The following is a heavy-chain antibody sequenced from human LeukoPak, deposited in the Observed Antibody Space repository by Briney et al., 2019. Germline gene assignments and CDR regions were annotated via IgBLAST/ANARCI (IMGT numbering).Heavy chain of an antibody. J-gene: IGHJ4*02. CDR2: VYYGGVN. CDR3: ASGVTYYDFWSGYPTGYFDY. CDR1: GGSISTTTYH. D-gene: IGHD3-3*01. Sequence: PSETLSLTCTVSGGSISTTTYHWAWIRQPPGKGLEWIGNVYYGGVNYYNPSLKSRVTISVDTSKNQFSLKLSSVTAADTAVYYCASGVTYYDFWSGYPTGYFDYWGQGTLVTVSS. V-gene: IGHV4-39*07.